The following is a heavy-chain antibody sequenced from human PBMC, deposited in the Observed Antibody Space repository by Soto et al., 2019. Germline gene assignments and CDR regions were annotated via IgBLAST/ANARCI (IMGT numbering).Heavy chain of an antibody. CDR1: GFTFSSYG. Sequence: QVQLVESGGAVVQPGKSLRLSCAASGFTFSSYGMYWVRQAPVKGLEWVAAIAYDGSNKYHADSVKGRFTISRDNSKNTLYLQMNSLRVEDTAVYYCAKDIVRYTYGACDYWGQGALVTVSS. D-gene: IGHD5-18*01. V-gene: IGHV3-30*18. CDR2: IAYDGSNK. CDR3: AKDIVRYTYGACDY. J-gene: IGHJ4*02.